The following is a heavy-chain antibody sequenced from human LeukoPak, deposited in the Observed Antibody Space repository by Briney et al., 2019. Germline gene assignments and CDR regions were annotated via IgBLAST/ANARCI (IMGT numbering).Heavy chain of an antibody. Sequence: KPSETLSLTCAVYGGSFSGYYWSWIRQPPGKGLEWIGEINHSGSTNYNPSLKSRVTISVDTSKNQFSLKLSSVTAADTAVYYCARGGSGYSYGRLGSYYFDYWGQGTLVTVSS. J-gene: IGHJ4*02. V-gene: IGHV4-34*01. CDR1: GGSFSGYY. CDR2: INHSGST. D-gene: IGHD5-18*01. CDR3: ARGGSGYSYGRLGSYYFDY.